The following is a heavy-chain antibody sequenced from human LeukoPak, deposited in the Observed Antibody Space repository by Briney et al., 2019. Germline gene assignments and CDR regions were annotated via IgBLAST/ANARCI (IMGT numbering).Heavy chain of an antibody. V-gene: IGHV1-18*01. CDR3: ARDIKGIAAAGTRGYYYYYYMDV. Sequence: ASVKVSCKASGYTFTSYGISWVRQAPGQELEWMGWISAYNGNTNYAQKLQGRVTMTTDTSTSTAYMELRSLRSDDTAVYYCARDIKGIAAAGTRGYYYYYYMDVWGKGTTVTVSS. CDR1: GYTFTSYG. J-gene: IGHJ6*03. CDR2: ISAYNGNT. D-gene: IGHD6-13*01.